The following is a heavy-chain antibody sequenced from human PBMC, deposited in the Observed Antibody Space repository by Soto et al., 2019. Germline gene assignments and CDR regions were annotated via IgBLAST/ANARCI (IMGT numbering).Heavy chain of an antibody. Sequence: SVKVSCKASGGTFSSYAISWVRQAPGQGLEWMGGIIPILGTANYAQKFQGRVTITADKSTSTAYMELSSLRSEDTAVYYCAREGVAAPGALDYWGQGTLVTVSS. D-gene: IGHD6-19*01. J-gene: IGHJ4*02. V-gene: IGHV1-69*06. CDR3: AREGVAAPGALDY. CDR2: IIPILGTA. CDR1: GGTFSSYA.